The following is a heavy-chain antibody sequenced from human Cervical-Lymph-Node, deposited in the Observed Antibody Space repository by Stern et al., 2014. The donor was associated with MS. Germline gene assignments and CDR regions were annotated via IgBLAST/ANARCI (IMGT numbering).Heavy chain of an antibody. CDR1: GYTLTELS. J-gene: IGHJ3*02. CDR3: ATAPKYCSGGSCYFRAFDI. D-gene: IGHD2-15*01. V-gene: IGHV1-24*01. CDR2: FAPEDGET. Sequence: VQLVQSGAEVKQPGASVKVSCKVSGYTLTELSMHWVRQAPGKGLEWMGGFAPEDGETIYAQKFQGRVTMTEDTSTDTAYMELSSLRSEDTAVYYCATAPKYCSGGSCYFRAFDIWGQGTMVTVSS.